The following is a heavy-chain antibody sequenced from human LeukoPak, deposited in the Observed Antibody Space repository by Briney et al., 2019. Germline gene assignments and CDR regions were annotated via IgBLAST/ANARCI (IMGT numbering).Heavy chain of an antibody. CDR1: GFTFSSYA. D-gene: IGHD6-19*01. Sequence: GGSLRLSCAASGFTFSSYAMHWVRQAPGKGLEYVSGISSNGGSTYYASSVKGRSTISRDNSKNTLYLQMGSLRAEDMAVYYCARDPSSGWSLEAYYFDYWGQGTLVTVSS. J-gene: IGHJ4*02. CDR2: ISSNGGST. CDR3: ARDPSSGWSLEAYYFDY. V-gene: IGHV3-64*01.